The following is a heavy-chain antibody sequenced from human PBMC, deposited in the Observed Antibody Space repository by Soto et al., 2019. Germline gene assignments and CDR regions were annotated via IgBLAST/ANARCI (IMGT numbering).Heavy chain of an antibody. CDR2: ISSNGGST. CDR3: VKDRKRIVGATGALGLFDY. J-gene: IGHJ4*02. D-gene: IGHD1-26*01. Sequence: PGGSLRLSCSASGFTFSSYAMHWVRQAPGKGLEYVSAISSNGGSTYYADSVKGRFTISRDNSKNTLYLQMSSLRAEDTAVYYCVKDRKRIVGATGALGLFDYWGQGTLVTVSS. CDR1: GFTFSSYA. V-gene: IGHV3-64D*06.